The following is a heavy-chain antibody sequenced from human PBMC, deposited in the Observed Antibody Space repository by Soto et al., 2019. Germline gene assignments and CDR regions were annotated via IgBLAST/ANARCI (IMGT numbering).Heavy chain of an antibody. Sequence: GGSLRLSCAASGFTFNSYAMSWVRQAPGKGLEWVSITSGGGGTTYYADSVKGRFAISKDKSKNTLYLEMNSLRAVDTAVYFCAKRYHTTTSCFDHWGQGTLVTAPQ. CDR3: AKRYHTTTSCFDH. CDR2: TSGGGGTT. CDR1: GFTFNSYA. V-gene: IGHV3-23*01. D-gene: IGHD2-2*01. J-gene: IGHJ4*02.